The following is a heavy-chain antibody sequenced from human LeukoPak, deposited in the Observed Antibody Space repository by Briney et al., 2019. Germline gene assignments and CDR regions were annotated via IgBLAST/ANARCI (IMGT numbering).Heavy chain of an antibody. J-gene: IGHJ3*02. D-gene: IGHD2-2*01. CDR2: IYYSGST. CDR1: GGSISSYY. V-gene: IGHV4-59*01. CDR3: ARGSTRWAFDI. Sequence: PSETLSLTCTVSGGSISSYYWSWIRQPPGKGLEWIGYIYYSGSTNYNPSLKSRVTISVDTSKNRFSLKLSSVTAADTAVYHCARGSTRWAFDIWGQGTMVTVSS.